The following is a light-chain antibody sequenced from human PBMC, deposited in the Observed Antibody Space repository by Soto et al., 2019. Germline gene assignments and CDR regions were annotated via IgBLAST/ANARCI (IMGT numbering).Light chain of an antibody. J-gene: IGKJ4*01. V-gene: IGKV3-11*01. CDR3: QQRNKWPPVT. CDR1: PSVSNS. CDR2: GAS. Sequence: ESVLTQSPATLSLSPGERATLSCRASPSVSNSLAWYQHKPGQAPRLLIYGASNRATGVPTRFSGSGSGTDFTLTISSLEPEDFAVYYCQQRNKWPPVTFGGGTRVEIK.